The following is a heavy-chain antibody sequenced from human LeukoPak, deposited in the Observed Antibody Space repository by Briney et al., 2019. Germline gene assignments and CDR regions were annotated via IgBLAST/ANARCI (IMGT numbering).Heavy chain of an antibody. CDR3: SRGSGISYGGIDY. CDR1: GYTFTGYY. D-gene: IGHD5-18*01. Sequence: ASVKVSCKASGYTFTGYYLHWVRQAPGQGLEWMGWIHPKSGDTKYAPKFLGRVTLTRDTSATIVYMDLTWLTSDDTAVYYCSRGSGISYGGIDYWGQGTLVTVSS. V-gene: IGHV1-2*02. CDR2: IHPKSGDT. J-gene: IGHJ4*02.